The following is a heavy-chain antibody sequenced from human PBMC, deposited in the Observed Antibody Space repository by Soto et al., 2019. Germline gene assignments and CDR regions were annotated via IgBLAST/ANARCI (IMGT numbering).Heavy chain of an antibody. Sequence: ASVKVSCKASGYTFTSYYMHWVRQAPGQGLEWMGIINPSGGSTSYAQKIQGRVTMTRDTSTSTVYMELSSLRTEDTAVYYCARDLFEGPRFRGMDVWGQGTTVTVSS. CDR2: INPSGGST. V-gene: IGHV1-46*01. J-gene: IGHJ6*02. CDR3: ARDLFEGPRFRGMDV. D-gene: IGHD3-3*01. CDR1: GYTFTSYY.